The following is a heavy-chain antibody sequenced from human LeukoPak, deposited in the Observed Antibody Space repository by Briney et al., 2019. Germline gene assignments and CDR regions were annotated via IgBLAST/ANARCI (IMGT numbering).Heavy chain of an antibody. Sequence: GASVKVSCKASGYTFTSYGISWVRQAPGQGLEWMGWISAYNGNTNYAQKLQGRVTMTTDTSTSTAYMELRSLRSDDTAVYYCARSLGELSSQSTPFDYWGQGTLVTVSS. CDR3: ARSLGELSSQSTPFDY. D-gene: IGHD3-16*02. CDR1: GYTFTSYG. J-gene: IGHJ4*02. CDR2: ISAYNGNT. V-gene: IGHV1-18*01.